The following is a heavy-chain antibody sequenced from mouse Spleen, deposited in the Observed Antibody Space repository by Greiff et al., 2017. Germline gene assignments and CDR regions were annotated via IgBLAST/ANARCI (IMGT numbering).Heavy chain of an antibody. CDR1: GFTFSSYA. CDR2: ISSGGSYT. J-gene: IGHJ1*01. D-gene: IGHD2-10*02. CDR3: ARQEYGNYPWYFDV. Sequence: EVNLVESGGGLVKPGGSLKLSCAASGFTFSSYAMSWVRQTPEKRLEWVATISSGGSYTYYPDSVKGRFTISRDNAKNTLYLQMSSLRSEDTAMYYCARQEYGNYPWYFDVWGAGTTVTVSS. V-gene: IGHV5-9-3*01.